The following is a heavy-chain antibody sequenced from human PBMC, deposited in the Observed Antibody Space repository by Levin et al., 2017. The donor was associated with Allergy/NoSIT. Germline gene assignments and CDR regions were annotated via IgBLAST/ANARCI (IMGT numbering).Heavy chain of an antibody. Sequence: LSLTCAASGFPFSHYAMHWVRQAPGKGPEWGAVISYDGSGKYYADSVKGRFTISRANSKNTLYLQVNSLKPEDTAVYYCAVQRSPGIVDATMGFDYWGQGTLVTVSS. D-gene: IGHD1-26*01. CDR2: ISYDGSGK. CDR1: GFPFSHYA. J-gene: IGHJ4*02. CDR3: AVQRSPGIVDATMGFDY. V-gene: IGHV3-30-3*01.